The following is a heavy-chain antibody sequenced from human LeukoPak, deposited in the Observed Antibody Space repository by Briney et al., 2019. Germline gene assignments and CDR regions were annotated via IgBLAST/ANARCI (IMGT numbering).Heavy chain of an antibody. CDR3: ARAGGQKDYYMDV. J-gene: IGHJ6*03. CDR1: GGSISSYY. CDR2: IYYSGST. D-gene: IGHD3-16*01. V-gene: IGHV4-59*01. Sequence: SETLSLTCTVSGGSISSYYWSWIRQPPGKGLEWIGYIYYSGSTNYNPSLKSRVTISVDTSKNQFSLKLSSVTAADTAVYYCARAGGQKDYYMDVWGKGTTVSVSS.